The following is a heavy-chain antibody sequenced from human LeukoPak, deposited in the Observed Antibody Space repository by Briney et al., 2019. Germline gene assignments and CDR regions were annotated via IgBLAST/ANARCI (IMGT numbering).Heavy chain of an antibody. CDR2: INSDGSST. J-gene: IGHJ4*02. V-gene: IGHV3-74*01. Sequence: SGGSLRLSCAASGFTFSSYWMHWVRQAPGKGLVWVSRINSDGSSTSYADSVKGRFTISRDNAKNTLYLQMNCLRAEDTAVYYCARERPRKYSSGPVPVDYWGQGTLVTVSS. CDR3: ARERPRKYSSGPVPVDY. D-gene: IGHD6-19*01. CDR1: GFTFSSYW.